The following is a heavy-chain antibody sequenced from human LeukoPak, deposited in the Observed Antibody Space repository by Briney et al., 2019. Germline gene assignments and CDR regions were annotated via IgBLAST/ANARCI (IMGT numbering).Heavy chain of an antibody. J-gene: IGHJ6*03. CDR2: IYITGNT. V-gene: IGHV4-4*07. Sequence: SETLSLTCTVSGGSLSSYYWSWIRQPAGKGLEWIGRIYITGNTKYNPSLKSRVTMSVDMSKNQFSLKLSSVTAADTAVYYCARDRQDLPYYYYYVDVWGKGTTVTISS. CDR1: GGSLSSYY. CDR3: ARDRQDLPYYYYYVDV.